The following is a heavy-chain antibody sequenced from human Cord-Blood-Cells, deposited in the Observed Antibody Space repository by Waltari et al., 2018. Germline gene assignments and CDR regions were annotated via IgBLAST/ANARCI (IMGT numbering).Heavy chain of an antibody. CDR3: ANPPMVGVDY. CDR2: ISGSGGST. Sequence: EVQLLESGGGLVQPGGSLRLSCAAPGFTLSSYAMSWVRQAPGKGLECVTAISGSGGSTYYAESVKGRFTISKDNSKNTLYLQMNSLRAEDTAVYYCANPPMVGVDYWGQGTLVTVSS. D-gene: IGHD2-8*01. V-gene: IGHV3-23*01. CDR1: GFTLSSYA. J-gene: IGHJ4*02.